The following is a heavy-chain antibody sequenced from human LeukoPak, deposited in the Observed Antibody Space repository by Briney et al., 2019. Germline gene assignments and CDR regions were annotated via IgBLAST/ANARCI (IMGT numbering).Heavy chain of an antibody. D-gene: IGHD1-1*01. CDR2: IYHSGST. J-gene: IGHJ4*02. V-gene: IGHV4-38-2*02. CDR3: AREGPTSFSDY. CDR1: GYSISSGYY. Sequence: LETLSLTCTVSGYSISSGYYWGWIRQPPGKGLEWIGSIYHSGSTYYNPSLKSRVTISVDTSKNQFSLKLSSVTAADTAVYYCAREGPTSFSDYWGQGTLVTVSS.